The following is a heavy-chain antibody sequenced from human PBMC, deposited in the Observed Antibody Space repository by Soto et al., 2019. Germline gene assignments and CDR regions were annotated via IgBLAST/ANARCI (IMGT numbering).Heavy chain of an antibody. V-gene: IGHV4-39*01. D-gene: IGHD3-9*01. CDR2: IYYSGST. Sequence: PSETLSLTCTVSGGSISSSSYYWGWIRQPPGKGLEWIGSIYYSGSTYYNPSLKSRVTISVDTSKNQFSLKLSSVTAADTAVYYCARHYSYYDILTGFYYYYGMDVWGQGTTVTVSS. J-gene: IGHJ6*02. CDR1: GGSISSSSYY. CDR3: ARHYSYYDILTGFYYYYGMDV.